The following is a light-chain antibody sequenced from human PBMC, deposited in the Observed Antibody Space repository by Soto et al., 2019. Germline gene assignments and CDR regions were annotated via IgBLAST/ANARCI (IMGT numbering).Light chain of an antibody. V-gene: IGLV1-40*01. J-gene: IGLJ2*01. CDR2: GNS. Sequence: QSVLTQPPSVSGGPGQRVTISCTGRSSNIGAGYDVHWYQQLPGTAPKLLIYGNSNRPSGVPDRFSGSKSGTSASLAITGLQAEDEADYYCQSYDSSLSGVFGGGTKVTVL. CDR3: QSYDSSLSGV. CDR1: SSNIGAGYD.